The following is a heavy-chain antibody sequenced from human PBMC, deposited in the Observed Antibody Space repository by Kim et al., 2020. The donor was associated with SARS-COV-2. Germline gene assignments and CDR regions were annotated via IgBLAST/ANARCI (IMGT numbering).Heavy chain of an antibody. J-gene: IGHJ4*02. CDR3: ARDHGGNSYYFDY. CDR2: ISYDGSNK. V-gene: IGHV3-30*04. D-gene: IGHD2-15*01. Sequence: GGSLRLSCAASGFTFSSYVMYWVRQAPGKGLEWVAVISYDGSNKYDADSVKGRFTVSRDNSKNTLYLQMNSLRAEDTAVYYCARDHGGNSYYFDYWGQGTLVTVSS. CDR1: GFTFSSYV.